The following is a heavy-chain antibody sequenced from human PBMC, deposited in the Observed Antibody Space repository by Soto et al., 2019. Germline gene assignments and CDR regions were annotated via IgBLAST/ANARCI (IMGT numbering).Heavy chain of an antibody. CDR1: GFTFSSYA. Sequence: GGSLRLSCAASGFTFSSYAMSWVRQAPGKGLEWVSAISGSGGSTYYADSVKGRFTISRDNSKNTLYLQMNSLRAEDTAVYYCAKVPEYDFWSGYLTFDYYYYYGMDVWGQGTTVTVSS. CDR3: AKVPEYDFWSGYLTFDYYYYYGMDV. CDR2: ISGSGGST. V-gene: IGHV3-23*01. J-gene: IGHJ6*02. D-gene: IGHD3-3*01.